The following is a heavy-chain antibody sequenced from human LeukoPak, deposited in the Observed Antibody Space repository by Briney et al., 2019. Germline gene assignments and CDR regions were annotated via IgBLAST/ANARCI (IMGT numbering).Heavy chain of an antibody. Sequence: GASVKVSCKASGGTFSSYAISWVRQAPGQGLEWMGRIIPIFDTANYAQKFQGRVTITGDESTSTANMELSSLRSEDTAVYYCARGSVWDCSGGSCYSYYYYMDVWGKGTTVTVSS. D-gene: IGHD2-15*01. V-gene: IGHV1-69*13. CDR1: GGTFSSYA. J-gene: IGHJ6*03. CDR2: IIPIFDTA. CDR3: ARGSVWDCSGGSCYSYYYYMDV.